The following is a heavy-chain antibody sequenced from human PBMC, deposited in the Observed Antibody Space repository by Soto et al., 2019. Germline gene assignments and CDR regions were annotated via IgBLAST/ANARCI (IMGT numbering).Heavy chain of an antibody. Sequence: EVQLVESGGGLVQPGGSLRLSCAASGFTLSSYWMSWVRQAPGRGLEWVANINQNAGKIYYVDSVKGRVTVSRDDAKNPLYLQMNSLSVEDTAVYYCARLVERQCRNQWGQGTLVTVSS. CDR1: GFTLSSYW. J-gene: IGHJ4*02. CDR2: INQNAGKI. V-gene: IGHV3-7*01. D-gene: IGHD2-2*01. CDR3: ARLVERQCRNQ.